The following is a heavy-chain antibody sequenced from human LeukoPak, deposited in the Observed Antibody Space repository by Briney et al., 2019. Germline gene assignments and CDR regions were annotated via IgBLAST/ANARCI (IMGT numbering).Heavy chain of an antibody. D-gene: IGHD6-13*01. V-gene: IGHV4-4*07. Sequence: PSETLFLTCTVSVGSISSYYRSWIRQPAGKVLELIGLFYTSWSTNYNPSLKSRVTMSVDTSKNQFSLKLSSVTAADTAVYYCARSWFRAFDYWGQGTLVTVSS. CDR2: FYTSWST. CDR3: ARSWFRAFDY. J-gene: IGHJ4*02. CDR1: VGSISSYY.